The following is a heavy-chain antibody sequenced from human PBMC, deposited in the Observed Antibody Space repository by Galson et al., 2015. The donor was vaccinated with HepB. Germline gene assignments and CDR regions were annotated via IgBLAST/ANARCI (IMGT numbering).Heavy chain of an antibody. D-gene: IGHD2-2*01. CDR2: IYPGDPDT. V-gene: IGHV5-51*03. CDR1: GYSFTSYW. Sequence: QSGAEVKKPGESLKISCKGSGYSFTSYWIGWVRQMPGKGLEWMGNIYPGDPDTRYSPSFQGQVTISADKSISTAYLQWSRLKASDTAMYYCARHLRYCSSTSCSSNYYYYYGMDVWGQGPTVTVSS. J-gene: IGHJ6*02. CDR3: ARHLRYCSSTSCSSNYYYYYGMDV.